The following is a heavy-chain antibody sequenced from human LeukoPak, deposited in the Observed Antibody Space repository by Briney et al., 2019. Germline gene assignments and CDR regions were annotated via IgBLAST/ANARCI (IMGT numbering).Heavy chain of an antibody. CDR2: IGTAGDT. V-gene: IGHV3-13*01. Sequence: GGSLRLSCAASGFIFSSYDMHWVRQATGKGLEWVSAIGTAGDTYYPGSVKGRFTISRENAKNSLYLQMNSLRAGDTAVYYCARGSSGIPFDYWGQGTLVTVSS. J-gene: IGHJ4*02. CDR1: GFIFSSYD. D-gene: IGHD1-26*01. CDR3: ARGSSGIPFDY.